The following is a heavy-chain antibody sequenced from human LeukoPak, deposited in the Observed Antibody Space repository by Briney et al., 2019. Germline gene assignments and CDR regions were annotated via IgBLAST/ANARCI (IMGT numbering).Heavy chain of an antibody. CDR2: ISSNGGST. Sequence: GGSLTLSCAASGFTFSSYAMHWVRQAPGKGLEYVSAISSNGGSTYYANSVKGRFTISRDNSKNTLYLQMGSLRAEDMAVYYCARSRGFTSMITFGGVILGYWGQGTLVTVSS. J-gene: IGHJ4*02. CDR3: ARSRGFTSMITFGGVILGY. CDR1: GFTFSSYA. D-gene: IGHD3-16*01. V-gene: IGHV3-64*01.